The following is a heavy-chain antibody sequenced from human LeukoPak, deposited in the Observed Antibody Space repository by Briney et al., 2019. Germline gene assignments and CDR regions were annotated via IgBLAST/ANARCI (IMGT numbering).Heavy chain of an antibody. CDR1: GGSFSGYY. J-gene: IGHJ5*02. CDR3: ARAPMSYQQQLESRSWFDP. D-gene: IGHD6-13*01. CDR2: INHSGST. V-gene: IGHV4-34*01. Sequence: SETLSLTCAVYGGSFSGYYWSWIRQPPGKGLEWIGEINHSGSTNYNPSLKSRVTISRDTSKNQFSLKLSSVTAADTAVYYCARAPMSYQQQLESRSWFDPWGQGTLVTVSS.